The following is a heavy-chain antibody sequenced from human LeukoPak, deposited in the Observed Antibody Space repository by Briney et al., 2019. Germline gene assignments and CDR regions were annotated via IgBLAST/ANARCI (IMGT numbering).Heavy chain of an antibody. CDR3: ASPVGGRDAFDI. J-gene: IGHJ3*02. CDR1: GFTFSSYS. CDR2: ISSSSSYI. V-gene: IGHV3-21*01. Sequence: PGGSLRLSCAASGFTFSSYSMNWVRQAPGKGLEWVSSISSSSSYIYYADSVKGRFTISRDNAKNSLYLQMKSLRAEDTAVYYCASPVGGRDAFDIWGQGTMVTVSS.